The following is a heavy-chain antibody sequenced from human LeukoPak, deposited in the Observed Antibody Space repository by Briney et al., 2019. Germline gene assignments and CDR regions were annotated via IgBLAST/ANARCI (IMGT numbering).Heavy chain of an antibody. CDR3: AKDSIAVAARLGGYYYYGMDV. CDR2: ISGSGASR. D-gene: IGHD6-19*01. Sequence: GGSVRLSCAASGFTFSSYAMSWVRQDPGEGMEWVSAISGSGASRYYADSVHCRFTISRDNSKNTLYLQMNRLRAEATAVYYCAKDSIAVAARLGGYYYYGMDVWGQGTTVTVSS. J-gene: IGHJ6*02. CDR1: GFTFSSYA. V-gene: IGHV3-23*01.